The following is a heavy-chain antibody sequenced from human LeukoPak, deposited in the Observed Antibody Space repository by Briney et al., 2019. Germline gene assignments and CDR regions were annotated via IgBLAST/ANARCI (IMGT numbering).Heavy chain of an antibody. D-gene: IGHD3-22*01. J-gene: IGHJ4*02. Sequence: GGSLRLSCAASGFTFSSYGMHWVRQAPGKGLEWVSSISSSSSYIYYADSVKGRFTISRDNAKNSLYLQMNSLRAEDTAVYYCARDLYYYDSSGYASRDFDYWGQGTLVTVSS. V-gene: IGHV3-21*01. CDR1: GFTFSSYG. CDR2: ISSSSSYI. CDR3: ARDLYYYDSSGYASRDFDY.